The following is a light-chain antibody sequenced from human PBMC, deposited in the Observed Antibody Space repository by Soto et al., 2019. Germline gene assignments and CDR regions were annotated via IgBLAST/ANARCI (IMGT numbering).Light chain of an antibody. Sequence: DIVMIQSAAALWLCPGEGASLSCSGSQSVRNYLAWYQQKPGQAPRLLIYDASNRATGVPARFSGSGSGTDFTLSISSLEPEDSALYYCQHRSSWPLTFGGGTKVDIK. V-gene: IGKV3-11*01. J-gene: IGKJ4*01. CDR1: QSVRNY. CDR2: DAS. CDR3: QHRSSWPLT.